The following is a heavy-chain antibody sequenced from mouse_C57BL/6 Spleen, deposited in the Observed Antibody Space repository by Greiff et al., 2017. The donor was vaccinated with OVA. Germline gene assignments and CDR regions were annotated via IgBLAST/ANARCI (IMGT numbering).Heavy chain of an antibody. CDR1: GFNIKDDY. D-gene: IGHD1-1*01. CDR2: IDPENGDT. J-gene: IGHJ2*01. V-gene: IGHV14-4*01. CDR3: TTDDYGSSYEGGFDY. Sequence: EVQLQQSGAELVRPGASVKLSCTASGFNIKDDYMHWVKQRPEQGLEWIGWIDPENGDTEYASKFQGKATITADTSSNTAYLQLSSLTSEDTAVYYCTTDDYGSSYEGGFDYWGQGTTLTVSS.